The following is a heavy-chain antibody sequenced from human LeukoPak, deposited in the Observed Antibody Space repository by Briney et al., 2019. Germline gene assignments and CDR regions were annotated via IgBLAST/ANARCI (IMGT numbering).Heavy chain of an antibody. CDR2: ISSSSSYI. J-gene: IGHJ4*02. CDR3: AKVPRRTWIPAY. CDR1: GFTFSSYS. Sequence: GGSLRLSCAASGFTFSSYSMNWVRQAPGKGLEWVSAISSSSSYIYYADSVKGRFTISRDNAKNSLYLQMNSLRGEDTAVYYCAKVPRRTWIPAYWGQGTLVTVSS. V-gene: IGHV3-21*01. D-gene: IGHD5-18*01.